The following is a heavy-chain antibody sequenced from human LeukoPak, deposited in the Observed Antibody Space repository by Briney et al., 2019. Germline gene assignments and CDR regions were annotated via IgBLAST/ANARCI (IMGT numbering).Heavy chain of an antibody. CDR2: ISSSGNII. CDR3: ARDLFYGSGSPHLDC. V-gene: IGHV3-48*01. J-gene: IGHJ4*02. CDR1: GFIFGDYN. Sequence: GGSLRLSCAASGFIFGDYNMHWVRQVPGKGLESVSYISSSGNIIYYADSMQGRFTISRDNAQNSLYLQMNSLKVEDTAVYYCARDLFYGSGSPHLDCWGQGTLVTVSS. D-gene: IGHD3-10*01.